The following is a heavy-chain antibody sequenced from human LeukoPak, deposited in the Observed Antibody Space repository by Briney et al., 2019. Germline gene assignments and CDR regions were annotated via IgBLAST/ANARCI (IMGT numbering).Heavy chain of an antibody. Sequence: SETLSLTCTVSGASISRGSHYWSWIRQPAGKGLEWIGRIYTIGNTNYSPSLWRRVTISVDTSKNQFSLKLSSVTAADTAVYYCARRGYDSSGYYRDYWGQGTLVTVSS. CDR3: ARRGYDSSGYYRDY. CDR2: IYTIGNT. V-gene: IGHV4-61*02. D-gene: IGHD3-22*01. J-gene: IGHJ4*02. CDR1: GASISRGSHY.